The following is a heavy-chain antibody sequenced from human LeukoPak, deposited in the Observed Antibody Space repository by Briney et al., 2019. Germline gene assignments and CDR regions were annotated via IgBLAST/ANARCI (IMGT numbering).Heavy chain of an antibody. V-gene: IGHV3-23*01. CDR1: GFTFSTYT. D-gene: IGHD6-13*01. CDR3: ATEGIAAAGYYFDY. J-gene: IGHJ4*02. CDR2: IRGSGVST. Sequence: GGSLRLSCAASGFTFSTYTMNWVRQAPGKGLEGVSAIRGSGVSTFYADSVKGRFSVSRDNSKNTLYVQMNSLRAEDTAVYYCATEGIAAAGYYFDYWGQGTLVTVSS.